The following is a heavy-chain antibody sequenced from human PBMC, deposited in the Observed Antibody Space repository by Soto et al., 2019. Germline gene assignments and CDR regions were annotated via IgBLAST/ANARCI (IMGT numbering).Heavy chain of an antibody. J-gene: IGHJ4*02. Sequence: EVQLLESGGGLAQPGGSLRLSCAASGFIFTNYAMSWVRQAPGEGLEWVSAITRDGTIYYTDSVKGRFTISRDNSKNTVYLQMNSLRAEDTAVYYCVKEPYEGAYGDDWGQGTLVTVSS. CDR3: VKEPYEGAYGDD. D-gene: IGHD3-22*01. CDR1: GFIFTNYA. CDR2: ITRDGTI. V-gene: IGHV3-23*01.